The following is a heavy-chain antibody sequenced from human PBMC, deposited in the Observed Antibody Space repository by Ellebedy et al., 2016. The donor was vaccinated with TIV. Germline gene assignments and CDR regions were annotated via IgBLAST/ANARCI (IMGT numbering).Heavy chain of an antibody. Sequence: PGGSLRLSCAASGSTFEDNGMSWVRQAPGKGLVWLSRINGDGGFTSHADFVKGRFTISRDNAKNTLYLQMNSLKAEDTAMYYCSTLSDTGYWGHGTLVTVSS. CDR1: GSTFEDNG. CDR3: STLSDTGY. D-gene: IGHD2-21*02. CDR2: INGDGGFT. V-gene: IGHV3-74*01. J-gene: IGHJ4*01.